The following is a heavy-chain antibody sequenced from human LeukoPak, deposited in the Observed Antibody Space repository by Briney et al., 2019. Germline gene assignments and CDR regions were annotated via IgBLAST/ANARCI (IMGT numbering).Heavy chain of an antibody. Sequence: PSETLSLTCTVSGGSISSYYWSWIRQPPGKGLEWIGYIYYSGSTNYNPSLKSRVTISVDTSKNQFSLKLSSVTAADTAVYYCARCGVTDFWSGYYTGWWGYNWFDPWGQGTLVTVSS. CDR2: IYYSGST. V-gene: IGHV4-59*01. CDR1: GGSISSYY. CDR3: ARCGVTDFWSGYYTGWWGYNWFDP. D-gene: IGHD3-3*01. J-gene: IGHJ5*02.